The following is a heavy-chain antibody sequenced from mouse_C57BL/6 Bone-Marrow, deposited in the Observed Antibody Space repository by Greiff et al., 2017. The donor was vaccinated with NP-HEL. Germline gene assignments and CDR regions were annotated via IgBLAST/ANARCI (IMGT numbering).Heavy chain of an antibody. Sequence: VQLQQSGPELVKPGASVKISCKASGYAFSSSWMNWVKQRPGKGLEWIGRIYPGDGDTNYNGKFKGKATLTADKSSSTAYMQLSSLTSEDSAVYFCARGESSGYVDYAMDYWGQGTSVTVSS. J-gene: IGHJ4*01. CDR2: IYPGDGDT. V-gene: IGHV1-82*01. D-gene: IGHD3-2*02. CDR1: GYAFSSSW. CDR3: ARGESSGYVDYAMDY.